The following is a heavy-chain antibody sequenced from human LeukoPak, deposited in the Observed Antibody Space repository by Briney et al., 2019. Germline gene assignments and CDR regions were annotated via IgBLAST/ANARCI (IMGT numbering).Heavy chain of an antibody. CDR1: GFTFSSYE. J-gene: IGHJ1*01. Sequence: GGSLRLSCAASGFTFSSYEMNWVRQAPGKGLEWVSYISSSGSTIYYADSVKGRFTISRDNAKNSLYLQMNSLRAEDTAVYYCARHYTGDILTGYYLLFQHWGQGTLVTVSS. CDR3: ARHYTGDILTGYYLLFQH. V-gene: IGHV3-48*03. CDR2: ISSSGSTI. D-gene: IGHD3-9*01.